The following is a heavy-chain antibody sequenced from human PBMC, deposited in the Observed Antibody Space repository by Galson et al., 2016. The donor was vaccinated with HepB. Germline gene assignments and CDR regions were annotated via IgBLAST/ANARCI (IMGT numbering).Heavy chain of an antibody. CDR2: IDGPTPNT. Sequence: SLRLSCAASGFTFRNYALSWVRRAPGKGLEWVSHIDGPTPNTHYADSVRGRFSIYRDNSRDTLYLQMYSLTAEDSAIYYCTTWQSHHFDYWRQGTRVTVSS. J-gene: IGHJ4*02. D-gene: IGHD6-19*01. V-gene: IGHV3-23*01. CDR1: GFTFRNYA. CDR3: TTWQSHHFDY.